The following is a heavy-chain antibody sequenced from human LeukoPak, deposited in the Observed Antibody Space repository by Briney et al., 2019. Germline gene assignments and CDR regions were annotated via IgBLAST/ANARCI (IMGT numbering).Heavy chain of an antibody. J-gene: IGHJ4*02. Sequence: SETLSLTCTVSGDSVSNSNAFWGSIRQPPGKGLEWIGTISYTGRSYYYPSLKSRVTISVDTSRNQFSLRLNSVTAADTAVYYCVRHVGFSSGFDLWGQGTLVTVSS. CDR1: GDSVSNSNAF. CDR3: VRHVGFSSGFDL. CDR2: ISYTGRS. V-gene: IGHV4-39*01. D-gene: IGHD6-19*01.